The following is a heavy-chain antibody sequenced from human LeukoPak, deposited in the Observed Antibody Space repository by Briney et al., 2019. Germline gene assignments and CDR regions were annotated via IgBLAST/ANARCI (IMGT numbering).Heavy chain of an antibody. CDR3: AKDHDYVWGSYRYYFDY. D-gene: IGHD3-16*01. CDR1: GFTFSSYA. V-gene: IGHV3-23*01. CDR2: ISGSGGST. Sequence: GGSLRLSCAASGFTFSSYAMSWVRQAPGKGLEWVSAISGSGGSTYYADSVKGRFTISGDNSKNTLYLKMNSLRAEDTAVYYCAKDHDYVWGSYRYYFDYWGQGTLVTVSS. J-gene: IGHJ4*02.